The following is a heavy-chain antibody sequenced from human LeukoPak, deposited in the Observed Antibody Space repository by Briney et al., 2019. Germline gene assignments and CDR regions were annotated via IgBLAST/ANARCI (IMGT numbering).Heavy chain of an antibody. J-gene: IGHJ5*02. D-gene: IGHD1-20*01. CDR2: INHSGST. CDR3: ARGRITGHHPPNNWFDP. CDR1: GGSFSGYY. V-gene: IGHV4-34*01. Sequence: PSETLSLTCAVYGGSFSGYYWSWLRQPPGKGLEWFGEINHSGSTNYNPSLKSRVTISVDTSKNQFSLKLSSVTAADTAVYYCARGRITGHHPPNNWFDPWGQGTLVTVSS.